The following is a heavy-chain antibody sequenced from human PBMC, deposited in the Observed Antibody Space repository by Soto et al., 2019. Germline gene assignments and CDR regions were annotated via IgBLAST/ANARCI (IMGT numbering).Heavy chain of an antibody. J-gene: IGHJ4*02. CDR2: ISYDGSNK. D-gene: IGHD4-17*01. Sequence: GGSLRLSCAASGFTFSSYAMHWVRQAPGKGLEWVAVISYDGSNKYYADSVKGRFTISRDNSKNTLYLQMNSLRAEDTAVYYCALYGDYGGNSGFDYCGQGSLVPVSA. CDR1: GFTFSSYA. V-gene: IGHV3-30-3*01. CDR3: ALYGDYGGNSGFDY.